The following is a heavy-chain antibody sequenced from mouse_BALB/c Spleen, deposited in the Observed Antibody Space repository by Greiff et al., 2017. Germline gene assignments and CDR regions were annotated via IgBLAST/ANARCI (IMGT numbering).Heavy chain of an antibody. D-gene: IGHD4-1*01. CDR2: IDPENGDT. CDR1: GFNIKDYY. J-gene: IGHJ3*01. CDR3: NANWDAGDY. V-gene: IGHV14-4*02. Sequence: EVQLQQSGAELVRSGASVKLSCTASGFNIKDYYMHWVKQRPEQGLEWIGWIDPENGDTEYAPKFQGKATMTADTSSNTAYLQLSSLTSEDTAVYCCNANWDAGDYWGQGTLVTVSA.